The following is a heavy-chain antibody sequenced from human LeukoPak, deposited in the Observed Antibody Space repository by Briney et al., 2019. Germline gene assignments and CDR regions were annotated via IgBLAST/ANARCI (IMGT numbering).Heavy chain of an antibody. D-gene: IGHD3-10*01. J-gene: IGHJ5*02. V-gene: IGHV1-69*06. CDR3: AKDEYYYGSGSPITLFDP. Sequence: SVKVSCKASGGTFSSYATSWVRQAPGQGLEWMGGIIPIFGTANYAQKFQGRVTITADKSTSTAYMELSSLRSEDTAVYYCAKDEYYYGSGSPITLFDPWGQGTLVTVSS. CDR1: GGTFSSYA. CDR2: IIPIFGTA.